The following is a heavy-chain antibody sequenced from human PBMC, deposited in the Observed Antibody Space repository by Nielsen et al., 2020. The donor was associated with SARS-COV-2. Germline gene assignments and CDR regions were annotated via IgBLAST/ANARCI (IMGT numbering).Heavy chain of an antibody. D-gene: IGHD6-13*01. V-gene: IGHV3-30-3*01. CDR3: ARAGALSSSWYSMDF. J-gene: IGHJ6*02. Sequence: GESLKISCAASGFTFRTYAMHWVRQAPGKGLEWVAIISFDGTTKYSEDSVKGRFTISRDNSKNTLYLQMKSLRAEDTAVYYCARAGALSSSWYSMDFWGQGTTVTVSS. CDR2: ISFDGTTK. CDR1: GFTFRTYA.